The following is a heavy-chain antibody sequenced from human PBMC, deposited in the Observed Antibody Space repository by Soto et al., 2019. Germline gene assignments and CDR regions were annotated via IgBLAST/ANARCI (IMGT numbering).Heavy chain of an antibody. J-gene: IGHJ4*02. V-gene: IGHV4-30-2*01. D-gene: IGHD3-3*01. Sequence: ASETLSLTCAVSGGSISSGGYSWSWIRQPPGKGLEWIGYIYHSGSTYYNPSLKSRVTISVDRSKNQFSLKLSSVTAADTAGYYCARIRPESRGSGYYGQYYFDYWGQGTLVTVSS. CDR2: IYHSGST. CDR3: ARIRPESRGSGYYGQYYFDY. CDR1: GGSISSGGYS.